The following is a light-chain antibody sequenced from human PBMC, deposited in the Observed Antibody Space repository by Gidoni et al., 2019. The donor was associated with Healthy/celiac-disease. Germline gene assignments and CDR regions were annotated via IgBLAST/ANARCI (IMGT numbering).Light chain of an antibody. V-gene: IGKV1-27*01. Sequence: IQLTQSPSSLSASVGDRVTITCRASQGISNYLAWYQQKPGKVPKLLIYAASTWQSGVPSRFSGSGSGTDFTLTISSLQPEDVATYYCQKYNSAPRTFXXXTKVEIK. J-gene: IGKJ1*01. CDR1: QGISNY. CDR2: AAS. CDR3: QKYNSAPRT.